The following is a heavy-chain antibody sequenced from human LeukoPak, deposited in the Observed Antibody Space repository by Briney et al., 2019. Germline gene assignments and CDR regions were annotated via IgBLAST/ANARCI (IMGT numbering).Heavy chain of an antibody. CDR1: GGSFSGYY. J-gene: IGHJ1*01. CDR3: ASTRDYGDYTPYFQH. CDR2: INHSGST. Sequence: SETLSLTCAVYGGSFSGYYWSWIRQPPGKGLEWIGEINHSGSTNYNPSLKSRVTISVDTSKDQFSLKLSSVTAADTAVYYCASTRDYGDYTPYFQHWGQGTLVTVSS. V-gene: IGHV4-34*01. D-gene: IGHD4-17*01.